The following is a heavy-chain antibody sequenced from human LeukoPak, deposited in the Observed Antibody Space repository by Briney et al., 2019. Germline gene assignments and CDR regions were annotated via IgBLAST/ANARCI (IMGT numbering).Heavy chain of an antibody. J-gene: IGHJ4*02. D-gene: IGHD6-13*01. Sequence: PGGSLRLSCAASRFTFSSYGMHWVRQAPGKGLEWVAVIWYDGSNKYYADSVKGRFTISRDNSKNTLYLQMNSLRAEDTAVYYCARGDSSSWYLLTIPFDYWGQGTLVTVSS. CDR3: ARGDSSSWYLLTIPFDY. CDR2: IWYDGSNK. V-gene: IGHV3-33*08. CDR1: RFTFSSYG.